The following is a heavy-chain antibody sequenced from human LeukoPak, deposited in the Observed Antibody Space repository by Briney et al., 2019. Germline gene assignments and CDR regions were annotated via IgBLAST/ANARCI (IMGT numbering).Heavy chain of an antibody. Sequence: GGSLRLSCAASGFTFSSYWMSWVRQAPGKGLEWVAFISYDGTNEYYADSVKGRFAISRDNSKNTLFLQMNNLRAKDTAVYYCAKSRGYGSGTFRYLDYWGQGTLVTVSP. V-gene: IGHV3-30*18. CDR1: GFTFSSYW. CDR3: AKSRGYGSGTFRYLDY. CDR2: ISYDGTNE. J-gene: IGHJ4*02. D-gene: IGHD3-10*01.